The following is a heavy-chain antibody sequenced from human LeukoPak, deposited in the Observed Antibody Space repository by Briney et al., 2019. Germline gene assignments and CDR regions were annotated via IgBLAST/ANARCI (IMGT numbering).Heavy chain of an antibody. D-gene: IGHD2-21*02. J-gene: IGHJ4*02. Sequence: ASVKVSCKASGYILSSYNMHWVRQAPGQGLDWLGIINPSGGDTKYAQKFQGRVTLTRDKSTSTVYMELSSLTSDDTAVYYCARTYCAEDCSIRYFDYWGQGTLVTVSS. CDR2: INPSGGDT. CDR1: GYILSSYN. V-gene: IGHV1-46*01. CDR3: ARTYCAEDCSIRYFDY.